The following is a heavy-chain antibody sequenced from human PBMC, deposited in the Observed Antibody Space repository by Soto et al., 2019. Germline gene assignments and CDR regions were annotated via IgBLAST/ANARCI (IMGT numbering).Heavy chain of an antibody. J-gene: IGHJ4*02. Sequence: SGPTLVNPTQTLTLTCTFSGFSLSTSGVGVGWIRQPPGKALEWLALIYWNDDKRYSPSLKSRLTITKDTSKNQVVLTMTNMDPVDTATYYCAKKKCSGCSCYFDFWGQGTLVTVSS. D-gene: IGHD2-15*01. CDR1: GFSLSTSGVG. CDR3: AKKKCSGCSCYFDF. V-gene: IGHV2-5*01. CDR2: IYWNDDK.